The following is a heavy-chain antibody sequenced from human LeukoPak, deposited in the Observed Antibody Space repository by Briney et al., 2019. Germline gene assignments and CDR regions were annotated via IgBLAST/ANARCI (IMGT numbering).Heavy chain of an antibody. D-gene: IGHD2-15*01. CDR1: GFTFSDYY. Sequence: GGSLRLSCAASGFTFSDYYMSWIRQAPGKGLEWVSYISSSGSTIYYADSVKGRFTIPRDNAKNSLYLQMNSLRAEDTAVYYCAGQSRLGYCSGGSCYSQPFDPWGQGTLVTVSS. J-gene: IGHJ5*02. CDR3: AGQSRLGYCSGGSCYSQPFDP. V-gene: IGHV3-11*04. CDR2: ISSSGSTI.